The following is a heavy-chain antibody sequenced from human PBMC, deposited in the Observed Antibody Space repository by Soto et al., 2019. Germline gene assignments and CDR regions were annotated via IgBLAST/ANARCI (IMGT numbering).Heavy chain of an antibody. CDR2: IGGSGVST. Sequence: EVQLLESGGGLVQPGGSLRLSCAASGFIFSSYAMSWSRQAPGKGLEWASPIGGSGVSTYYADSVKGRFTISRDNSKTTLFLQMNSLRAEDTAVYYCAKKGVAAAGTSGYYFDYWGQGTLVTVSS. D-gene: IGHD6-13*01. CDR1: GFIFSSYA. CDR3: AKKGVAAAGTSGYYFDY. J-gene: IGHJ4*02. V-gene: IGHV3-23*01.